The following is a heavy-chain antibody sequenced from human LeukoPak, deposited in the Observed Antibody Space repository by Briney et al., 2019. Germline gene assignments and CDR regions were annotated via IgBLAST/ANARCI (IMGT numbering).Heavy chain of an antibody. CDR3: AKDTDLGDYLDY. V-gene: IGHV3-9*01. CDR1: GFTFDDYA. CDR2: ISWNSGSI. Sequence: GRPLRLSRAASGFTFDDYAMHWVRQAPGKGLEWVSGISWNSGSIGYADSVKGRFTISRDNAKNSLYLQMNSLRAEDTALYYCAKDTDLGDYLDYWGQGTLVTVSS. J-gene: IGHJ4*02.